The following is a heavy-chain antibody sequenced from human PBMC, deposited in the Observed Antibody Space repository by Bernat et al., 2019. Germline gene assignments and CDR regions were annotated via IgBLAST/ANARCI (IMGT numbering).Heavy chain of an antibody. Sequence: QVQLQESGPGLVKPSQTLSLTCIVSGGSITSGGYYWNWIRQHPGKGLERIGFIYYSGSTSYNPSLRSRITISVDTSKNQFSLKLTSVTAADTAVYYCARAPDTRDGYNFDYWGQGTLVTVSS. J-gene: IGHJ4*02. D-gene: IGHD5-24*01. CDR1: GGSITSGGYY. CDR3: ARAPDTRDGYNFDY. V-gene: IGHV4-31*03. CDR2: IYYSGST.